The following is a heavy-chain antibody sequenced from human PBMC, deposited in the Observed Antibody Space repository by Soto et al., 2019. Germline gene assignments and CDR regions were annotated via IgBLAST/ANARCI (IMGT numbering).Heavy chain of an antibody. Sequence: QVQLVESGGGVVQPGRSLRLSCAASGFTFSTYTMHWVRQAPGKGLEWVADISYDGINKYFADSVKGRFTISRDNSKNTLYLQMNSLRADDTAVYHCAKAARGYTSGWYEYYFDYWGQGTLVTVSS. CDR1: GFTFSTYT. V-gene: IGHV3-30-3*01. CDR2: ISYDGINK. CDR3: AKAARGYTSGWYEYYFDY. D-gene: IGHD6-19*01. J-gene: IGHJ4*02.